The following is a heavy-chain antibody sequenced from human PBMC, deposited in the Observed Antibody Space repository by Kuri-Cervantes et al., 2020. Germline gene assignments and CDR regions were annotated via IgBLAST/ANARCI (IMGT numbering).Heavy chain of an antibody. CDR2: LYPGDSDT. V-gene: IGHV5-51*01. CDR3: ARTNMGTYYYYGMDV. J-gene: IGHJ6*02. Sequence: KVSCKASGYTFTSYWIGWVRQMPGKGLEWMGILYPGDSDTRYSPSFQGQVTISADKSISTAYLQWSSLKASDTAMYYCARTNMGTYYYYGMDVWGQGTTVTVSS. CDR1: GYTFTSYW. D-gene: IGHD2-8*01.